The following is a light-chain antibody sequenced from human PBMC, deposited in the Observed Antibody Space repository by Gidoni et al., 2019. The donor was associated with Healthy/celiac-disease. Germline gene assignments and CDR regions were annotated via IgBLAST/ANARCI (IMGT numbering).Light chain of an antibody. CDR1: QGISSY. CDR3: QQLNSYTL. CDR2: AAS. J-gene: IGKJ4*01. Sequence: ITCRAGQGISSYLAWYQQKPGKAPKLLIYAASTLQSGVPSRFSGSGSGTEFTLTISSLQPEDFATYYCQQLNSYTLFXGXTKVEIK. V-gene: IGKV1-9*01.